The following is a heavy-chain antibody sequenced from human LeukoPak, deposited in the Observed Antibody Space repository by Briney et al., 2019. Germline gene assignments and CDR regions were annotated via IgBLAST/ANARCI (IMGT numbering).Heavy chain of an antibody. D-gene: IGHD6-13*01. CDR2: INPNSGGT. Sequence: ASVKVSCKAPGYTFTGYYMHWVRQAPGQGLEWMGWINPNSGGTNYAQKFQGWVTMTRDTSISTAYMELSRLRSDDTAVYYCARANPRSSWNFQHWGQGTLVTVSS. CDR3: ARANPRSSWNFQH. V-gene: IGHV1-2*04. J-gene: IGHJ1*01. CDR1: GYTFTGYY.